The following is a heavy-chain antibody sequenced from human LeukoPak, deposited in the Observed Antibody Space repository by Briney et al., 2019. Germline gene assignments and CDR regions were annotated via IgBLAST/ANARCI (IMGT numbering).Heavy chain of an antibody. J-gene: IGHJ4*02. CDR1: GDSVSSSSYY. CDR3: ARLKGYYIDF. Sequence: SETLSLTCSVSGDSVSSSSYYWGWMRRPPGKGVEGIRCIYHSGSTFYNTSLESRVTISVDTSEKHFSLKLSSVTAADTAVYYCARLKGYYIDFWGQGTLVTVSS. CDR2: IYHSGST. V-gene: IGHV4-39*02.